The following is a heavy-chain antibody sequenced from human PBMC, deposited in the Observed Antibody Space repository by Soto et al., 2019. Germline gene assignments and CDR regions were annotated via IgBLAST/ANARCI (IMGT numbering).Heavy chain of an antibody. CDR2: INAGNGNT. J-gene: IGHJ1*01. CDR3: ARGGIAVPAALQYFQH. D-gene: IGHD2-2*01. Sequence: ASVKVSCKAFGYSFTSYPIHWVRQAPGQRLEWMGWINAGNGNTQYSQKFQGRITITRDTSASTAYMELSSLRSEDTAVYYCARGGIAVPAALQYFQHWGQGTLVTVPS. V-gene: IGHV1-3*01. CDR1: GYSFTSYP.